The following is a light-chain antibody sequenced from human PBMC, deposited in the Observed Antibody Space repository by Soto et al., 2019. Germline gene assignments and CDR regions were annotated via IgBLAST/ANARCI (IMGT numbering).Light chain of an antibody. J-gene: IGLJ1*01. CDR3: CSYAGTYTYV. CDR2: DVI. CDR1: SSDVGAYNY. Sequence: QSALTQPRSVSGSPGQSVTISCTGTSSDVGAYNYVSWYQQEPGKAPKLMIYDVIKRPSGVPDRFSGFKSDNAASLTISGLLAEDEADYYCCSYAGTYTYVFGTGTKLTVL. V-gene: IGLV2-11*01.